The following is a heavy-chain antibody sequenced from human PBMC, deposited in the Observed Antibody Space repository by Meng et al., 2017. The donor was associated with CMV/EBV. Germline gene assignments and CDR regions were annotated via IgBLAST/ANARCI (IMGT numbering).Heavy chain of an antibody. D-gene: IGHD3-16*01. CDR1: DGSINSMSNY. V-gene: IGHV4-31*03. J-gene: IGHJ4*02. CDR3: ARGPGGYYFDY. CDR2: ISYSGDT. Sequence: CIVSDGSINSMSNYWTWIRQYHGKGLEWLGFISYSGDTYYNPSLKSRLIISLDLSQNHFSLNLSSVTAADTALYYCARGPGGYYFDYWGQGTLVTVSS.